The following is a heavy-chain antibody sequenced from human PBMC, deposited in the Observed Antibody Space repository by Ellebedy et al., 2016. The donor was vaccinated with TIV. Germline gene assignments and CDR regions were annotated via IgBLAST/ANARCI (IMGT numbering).Heavy chain of an antibody. V-gene: IGHV3-7*03. CDR3: VRDGAYGDYSPGYYGMDV. D-gene: IGHD3-22*01. J-gene: IGHJ6*02. Sequence: GGSLRLSCAASGFTFNSYWMRWVRQAPGKGLEWVANINQDGSRIFYVDSVKGRFTISRDNAKNSLYLRMNTLRVEDTAVYHCVRDGAYGDYSPGYYGMDVWGQGTTVTVSS. CDR2: INQDGSRI. CDR1: GFTFNSYW.